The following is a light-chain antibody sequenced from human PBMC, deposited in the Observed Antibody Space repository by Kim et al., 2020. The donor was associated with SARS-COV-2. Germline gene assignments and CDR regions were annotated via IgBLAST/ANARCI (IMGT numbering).Light chain of an antibody. J-gene: IGKJ4*01. CDR2: AAS. CDR3: QQSHTTPLLT. Sequence: SVGKRVTMACRASQNISTYLNWYQQKPGKAPKLLIYAASSLQSEVPSRVSGSGSGTDFTLTISSLQPEDFATYYCQQSHTTPLLTFGGGTKLEI. V-gene: IGKV1-39*01. CDR1: QNISTY.